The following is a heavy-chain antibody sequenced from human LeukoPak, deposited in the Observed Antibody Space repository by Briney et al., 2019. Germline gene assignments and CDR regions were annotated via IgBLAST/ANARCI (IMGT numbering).Heavy chain of an antibody. CDR3: ARVPGSSSWYLLYYYYYYMDV. V-gene: IGHV3-7*01. CDR2: ITQDGSEK. CDR1: GFTFSSYW. J-gene: IGHJ6*03. Sequence: GGSLRLSCAASGFTFSSYWMSWVRQAPGKGLEWVANITQDGSEKYYVDSVKGRVTISRDNAKNSLYLQMNSLRAEDTAVYYCARVPGSSSWYLLYYYYYYMDVWGKGTPFTVSS. D-gene: IGHD6-13*01.